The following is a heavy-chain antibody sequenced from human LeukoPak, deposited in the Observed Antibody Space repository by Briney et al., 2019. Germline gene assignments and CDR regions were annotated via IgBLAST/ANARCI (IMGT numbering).Heavy chain of an antibody. CDR2: IYYSGST. CDR1: GGSISSGDYY. D-gene: IGHD6-6*01. Sequence: SQTLSLTCTVSGGSISSGDYYWSWIRQPPGKGLEWIGYIYYSGSTHYNPSLKSRVTISVDTSKNQFSLKLSSVTAADTAVYYCARDKLVRAHYYYYGMDVWGQGTTVTVSS. J-gene: IGHJ6*02. V-gene: IGHV4-30-4*01. CDR3: ARDKLVRAHYYYYGMDV.